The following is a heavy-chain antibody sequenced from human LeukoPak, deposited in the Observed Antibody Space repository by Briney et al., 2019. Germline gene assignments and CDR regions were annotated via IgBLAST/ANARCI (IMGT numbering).Heavy chain of an antibody. J-gene: IGHJ4*02. CDR3: ARDKSYFDSSGYYAN. Sequence: SETLSLTCAVSGYSISSGYYRGWIRQPPGKGLEWIGTIYHSGSTYYNPSLKSRVTISVDTSKNQFSLKLTSVTAADTAVYYCARDKSYFDSSGYYANWGQGTLVTVSS. CDR1: GYSISSGYY. V-gene: IGHV4-38-2*02. D-gene: IGHD3-22*01. CDR2: IYHSGST.